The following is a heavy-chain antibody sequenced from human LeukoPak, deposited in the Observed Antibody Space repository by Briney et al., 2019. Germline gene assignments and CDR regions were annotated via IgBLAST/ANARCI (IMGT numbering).Heavy chain of an antibody. Sequence: GTLSLTCSVSAGSISSSNWWSWVRQSPVKGLEWIGEIYLYGTTNYNPSLKSRVTMSVDRSKNQFSLKLSSVTAADTAVYYCARQKWEQQGRDYYFNGLDVWGPGTTVTVSS. J-gene: IGHJ6*02. CDR1: AGSISSSNW. D-gene: IGHD1-26*01. CDR3: ARQKWEQQGRDYYFNGLDV. V-gene: IGHV4-4*02. CDR2: IYLYGTT.